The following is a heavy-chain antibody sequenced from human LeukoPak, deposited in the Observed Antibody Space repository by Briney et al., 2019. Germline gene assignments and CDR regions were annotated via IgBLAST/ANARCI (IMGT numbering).Heavy chain of an antibody. CDR2: IYYSGST. Sequence: SETLSLTCTVSGGSISSYYWSWIRQPPGKGLEWIGYIYYSGSTNYNPSLKSRVTISVDTSKNQFSLKLSSVTAADTAVYYCARFRGYSYGNKYYFDYWGQGTLVTVSS. CDR3: ARFRGYSYGNKYYFDY. J-gene: IGHJ4*02. V-gene: IGHV4-59*08. D-gene: IGHD5-18*01. CDR1: GGSISSYY.